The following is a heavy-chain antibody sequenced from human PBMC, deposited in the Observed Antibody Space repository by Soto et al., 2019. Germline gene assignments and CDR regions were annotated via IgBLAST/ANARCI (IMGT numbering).Heavy chain of an antibody. CDR3: ARLDTYGSGSYVCENWFDP. CDR1: GGSISSYY. CDR2: IYYSGST. D-gene: IGHD3-10*01. J-gene: IGHJ5*02. V-gene: IGHV4-59*08. Sequence: QVQLQESGPGLVKPSETLSLTCTVSGGSISSYYWSWIRQPPGKGLEWIGYIYYSGSTKYNPSLKSRVTISVDTSKNQFSLKLSSVTAADTAVYYCARLDTYGSGSYVCENWFDPWGQGTLVTVSS.